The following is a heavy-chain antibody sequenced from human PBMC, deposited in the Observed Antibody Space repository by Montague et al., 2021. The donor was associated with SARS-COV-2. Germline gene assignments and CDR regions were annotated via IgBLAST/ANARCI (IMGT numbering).Heavy chain of an antibody. CDR2: IYYNGTT. CDR1: SGSIISSGYY. V-gene: IGHV4-39*02. CDR3: ARGMIRGVTTPFDY. D-gene: IGHD3-10*01. Sequence: SETLSLTCSVSSGSIISSGYYWGWIRLPPGKELEWIGNIYYNGTTYYNPSLQSRGTISVDTSKNHLSLRLSSVTAADTAVYFCARGMIRGVTTPFDYWGQGSQVTVSS. J-gene: IGHJ4*02.